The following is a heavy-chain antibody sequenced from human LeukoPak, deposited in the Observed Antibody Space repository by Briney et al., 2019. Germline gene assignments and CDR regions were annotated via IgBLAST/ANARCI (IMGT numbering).Heavy chain of an antibody. J-gene: IGHJ4*02. CDR1: GFPFSAYE. V-gene: IGHV3-48*03. CDR3: TTLGYHLDS. D-gene: IGHD3-22*01. Sequence: GGSLRLSCAASGFPFSAYEMNWVRQAPGKGLEWVSYIAGSDTTTYYADSVKGRFTIFRDNAKNSLYLQMNSLRAEDTALYYCTTLGYHLDSWGQGTLVTVPS. CDR2: IAGSDTTT.